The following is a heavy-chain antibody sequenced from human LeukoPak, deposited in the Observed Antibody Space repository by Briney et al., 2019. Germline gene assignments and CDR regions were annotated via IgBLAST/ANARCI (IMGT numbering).Heavy chain of an antibody. CDR2: ISSSSTYI. D-gene: IGHD5-24*01. CDR1: GITFITYS. J-gene: IGHJ5*02. V-gene: IGHV3-21*01. CDR3: AREEIRSWFDP. Sequence: KSGGSLRLSCAASGITFITYSMNWVRQAPGKGLEWVSSISSSSTYIYYADSVKGRFTISRDNAKNSLYLQMNSLRAEDTAVYYCAREEIRSWFDPWGQGTLVTVSS.